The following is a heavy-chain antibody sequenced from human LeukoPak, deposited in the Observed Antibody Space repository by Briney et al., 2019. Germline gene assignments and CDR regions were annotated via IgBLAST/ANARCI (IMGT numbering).Heavy chain of an antibody. CDR3: ATFFTTADWFDP. CDR2: ISYDESDK. V-gene: IGHV3-30*03. Sequence: PGGSLRLSCAASGFTFSNYGMHWVRQAPGKGLEWVAVISYDESDKYYADSVKGRFTISRDNSKNTLYLQMNSLRPEDTAVYYCATFFTTADWFDPWGQGTLVTVSS. J-gene: IGHJ5*02. D-gene: IGHD1-14*01. CDR1: GFTFSNYG.